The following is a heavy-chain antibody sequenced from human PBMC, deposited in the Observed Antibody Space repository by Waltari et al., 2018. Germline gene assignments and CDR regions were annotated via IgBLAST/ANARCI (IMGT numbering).Heavy chain of an antibody. V-gene: IGHV3-72*01. Sequence: EVQLVESGGRLVQPGESLSLSCVASGFSFSHHYMDWVRQVPGKGLEWVGRIRNKANRYTTDYAASVTGRFIVSRDDSKNSLYLQMTTLKSEDTATYYCTRVTNWSYDEWGQGTLVTVSS. J-gene: IGHJ4*02. CDR2: IRNKANRYTT. CDR3: TRVTNWSYDE. D-gene: IGHD1-7*01. CDR1: GFSFSHHY.